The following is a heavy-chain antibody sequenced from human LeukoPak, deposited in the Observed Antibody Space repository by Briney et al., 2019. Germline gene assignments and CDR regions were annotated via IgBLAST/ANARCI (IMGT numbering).Heavy chain of an antibody. CDR3: ASATTVTTGAFDI. D-gene: IGHD4-17*01. V-gene: IGHV5-51*01. CDR2: IYPSGSDT. J-gene: IGHJ3*02. CDR1: GYTFTTYW. Sequence: GESLKISCKGSGYTFTTYWIAWVRQMPGKGLEWMGIIYPSGSDTRYSPSCQGQVIISADKSISTAYLQWSSLKASDTAMYYCASATTVTTGAFDIWGQGTMVTVSS.